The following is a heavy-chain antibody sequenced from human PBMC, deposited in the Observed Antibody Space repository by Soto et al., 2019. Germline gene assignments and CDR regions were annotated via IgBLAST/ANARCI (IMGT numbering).Heavy chain of an antibody. CDR2: IYYSGST. J-gene: IGHJ4*02. CDR1: GGSISSYY. CDR3: ARVTSGSWYYFDY. V-gene: IGHV4-59*01. Sequence: QVQLQESGPGLVKPSETLSLTCTVSGGSISSYYWSWIRQPPGKGLEWIGYIYYSGSTNYNPSLKSRVTIAVDTSKNQFSRKLSSVTAADTAVYYCARVTSGSWYYFDYWGQGTLVTVSS. D-gene: IGHD2-15*01.